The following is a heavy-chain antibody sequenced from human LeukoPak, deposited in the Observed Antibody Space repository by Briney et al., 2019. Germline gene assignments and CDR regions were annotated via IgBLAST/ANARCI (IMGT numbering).Heavy chain of an antibody. Sequence: SQTLSLTCTVSGGSISSGGYYWSWIRQHPGKGLEWIGYIYYSGSTYYNPSLKSRVTISVDTSKNQSSLKLSSVTAVDTAVYYCARDSYYYDSSGFDYWGQGTLVTVSS. J-gene: IGHJ4*02. CDR1: GGSISSGGYY. D-gene: IGHD3-22*01. V-gene: IGHV4-31*03. CDR3: ARDSYYYDSSGFDY. CDR2: IYYSGST.